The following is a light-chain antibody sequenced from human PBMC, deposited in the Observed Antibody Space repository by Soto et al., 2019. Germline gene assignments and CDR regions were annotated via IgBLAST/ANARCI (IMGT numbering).Light chain of an antibody. V-gene: IGKV3-20*01. J-gene: IGKJ1*01. CDR1: RGLRSS. CDR2: GAS. Sequence: MTHSAATLSVYPWEGARASGTASRGLRSSVAWHQQKPGHAPRLLIFGASNRATGIPARFSGSGSGTDFTLTISMLEAEDVAVYYCQRYGSSPKTFGQGTKVDIK. CDR3: QRYGSSPKT.